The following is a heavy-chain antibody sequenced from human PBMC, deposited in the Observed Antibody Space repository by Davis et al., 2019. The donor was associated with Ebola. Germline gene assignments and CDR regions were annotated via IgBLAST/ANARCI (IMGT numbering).Heavy chain of an antibody. CDR1: GFTFSSYA. D-gene: IGHD5-24*01. CDR2: ISSNGGST. Sequence: GESLKISCAASGFTFSSYAMHWVRQAPGKGLEYVSAISSNGGSTYYANSVKGRFTISRDNSKNTLYLQMGSLRAEDMAVYYCARGRDGYNFRYWGQGTLVTVSS. V-gene: IGHV3-64*01. J-gene: IGHJ4*02. CDR3: ARGRDGYNFRY.